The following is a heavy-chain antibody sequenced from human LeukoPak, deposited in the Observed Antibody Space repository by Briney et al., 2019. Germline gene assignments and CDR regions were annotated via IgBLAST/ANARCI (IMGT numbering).Heavy chain of an antibody. D-gene: IGHD1-14*01. V-gene: IGHV4-34*01. Sequence: SETLSLTGAAHDGSFSGYYWSWIRQPPGKGLEWIGEINHSGSINSNPSLKRRVTISVDTSKNPFSLNLRSVTAAGTPVYFSAKGGGYIRTVNGFDIWGQGTMVTVSS. CDR1: DGSFSGYY. CDR3: AKGGGYIRTVNGFDI. CDR2: INHSGSI. J-gene: IGHJ3*02.